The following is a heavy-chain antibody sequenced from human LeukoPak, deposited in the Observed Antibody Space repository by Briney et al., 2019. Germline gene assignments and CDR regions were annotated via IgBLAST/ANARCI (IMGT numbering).Heavy chain of an antibody. CDR3: AKRGVVIRVFLVGFHKEAYYFDS. CDR2: LSGRGGGT. V-gene: IGHV3-23*01. CDR1: GITLSNYG. Sequence: GGXLRLSCAVSGITLSNYGMSWVRQAPGKGLEWVAGLSGRGGGTNYADSVQGRFTISRDNPKKTLYLQMNSLRAEDTAVYFCAKRGVVIRVFLVGFHKEAYYFDSWGQGALVTVSS. J-gene: IGHJ4*02. D-gene: IGHD3-10*01.